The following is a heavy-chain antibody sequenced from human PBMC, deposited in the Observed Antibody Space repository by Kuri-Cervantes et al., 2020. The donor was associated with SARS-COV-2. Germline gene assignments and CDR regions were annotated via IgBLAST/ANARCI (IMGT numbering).Heavy chain of an antibody. J-gene: IGHJ4*02. Sequence: GGSLRLSCAASGFTFSNAWMSWVRQAPGKGLEWVAVISYDGSNKYYADSVKGRFTITRDNSKNTLYLQMNSLRAEDTAVYYCARVRDEYSSSSPLDYWGQGTLVTVSS. D-gene: IGHD6-6*01. V-gene: IGHV3-30-3*01. CDR3: ARVRDEYSSSSPLDY. CDR1: GFTFSNAW. CDR2: ISYDGSNK.